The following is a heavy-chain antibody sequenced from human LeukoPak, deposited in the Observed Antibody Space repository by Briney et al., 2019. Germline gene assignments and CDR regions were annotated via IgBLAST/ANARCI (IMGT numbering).Heavy chain of an antibody. J-gene: IGHJ4*02. CDR3: ARREGYADYYFDY. CDR1: GYSFTSYR. Sequence: GESLMLSCKCSGYSFTSYRIGGVRPLPGKGLEWMGIIYPGDSDTRHSPPFQGQVTTSADKSISTAYLQWSSLKASDTAMCYCARREGYADYYFDYWGQGTLVTVSS. V-gene: IGHV5-51*01. D-gene: IGHD4-17*01. CDR2: IYPGDSDT.